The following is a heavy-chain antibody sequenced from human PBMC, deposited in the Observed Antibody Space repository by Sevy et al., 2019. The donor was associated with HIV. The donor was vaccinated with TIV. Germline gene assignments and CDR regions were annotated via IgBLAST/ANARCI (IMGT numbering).Heavy chain of an antibody. V-gene: IGHV3-23*01. CDR3: AKHYDDALAPSHWYFDL. CDR1: GFTFSSYA. D-gene: IGHD4-17*01. J-gene: IGHJ2*01. CDR2: ISGSGGST. Sequence: GGSLRLSCAASGFTFSSYAVSWVRQAPGKGLEWVSAISGSGGSTYYADSVKGRFTISRDNSKNTLYLQMNSLRAEDTAVYYCAKHYDDALAPSHWYFDLWGRGTLVTVSS.